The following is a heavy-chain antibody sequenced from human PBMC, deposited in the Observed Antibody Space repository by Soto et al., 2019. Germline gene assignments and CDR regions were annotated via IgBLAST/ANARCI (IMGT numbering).Heavy chain of an antibody. V-gene: IGHV3-30*18. J-gene: IGHJ4*02. CDR3: AKSMYNWNDGFIDY. D-gene: IGHD1-1*01. Sequence: QVQLVESGGGVVQPGRSLRLSCAASGFTFSSYGMHWVRQAPGKGLEWVAIISYDGINKYYANSVKGRFTISRDNSKNTLYLQMNSLRAEDTAVYYCAKSMYNWNDGFIDYWGQGTLVTVSS. CDR2: ISYDGINK. CDR1: GFTFSSYG.